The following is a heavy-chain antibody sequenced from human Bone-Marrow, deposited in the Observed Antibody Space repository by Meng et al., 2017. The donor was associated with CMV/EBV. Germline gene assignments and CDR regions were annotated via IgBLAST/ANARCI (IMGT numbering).Heavy chain of an antibody. CDR1: GGSISSSSYY. CDR3: ARRRSSSWYHFDY. CDR2: IYYSGST. J-gene: IGHJ4*02. Sequence: GSLRLSCTVSGGSISSSSYYWGWIRQPPGKGLEWIGSIYYSGSTYYNPSLKSRVTISVDTSKNQFSLKLSSVTAADTAVYYCARRRSSSWYHFDYWGQGTLVTVSS. V-gene: IGHV4-39*01. D-gene: IGHD6-13*01.